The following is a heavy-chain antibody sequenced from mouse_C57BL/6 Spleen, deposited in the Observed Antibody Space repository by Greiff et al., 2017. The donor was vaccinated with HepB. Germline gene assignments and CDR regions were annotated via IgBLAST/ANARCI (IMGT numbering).Heavy chain of an antibody. Sequence: EVQLVESGGGLVKPGGSLKLSCAASGFTFSSYAMSWVRQTPEKRLEWVATISDGGSYTYYPDNVKGRFTISRDNAKNNLYLQMSHLKSEDTAMYYCARDALCYYGSSHWYFDVWGTGTTVTVSS. CDR1: GFTFSSYA. CDR2: ISDGGSYT. V-gene: IGHV5-4*01. D-gene: IGHD1-1*01. CDR3: ARDALCYYGSSHWYFDV. J-gene: IGHJ1*03.